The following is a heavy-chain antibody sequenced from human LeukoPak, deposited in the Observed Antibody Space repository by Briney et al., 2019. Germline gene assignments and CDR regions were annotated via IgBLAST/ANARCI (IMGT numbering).Heavy chain of an antibody. Sequence: GGSLRLSCAASGFIFDDYAMHWVRQAPGKGLEWVAVISYDGSNKYYADSVKGRFTISRDNSKNTLYLQMNSLRAEGTAVYYCARGDNWNPDYWGQGTLVTVSS. CDR1: GFIFDDYA. V-gene: IGHV3-30-3*01. CDR2: ISYDGSNK. CDR3: ARGDNWNPDY. J-gene: IGHJ4*02. D-gene: IGHD1-20*01.